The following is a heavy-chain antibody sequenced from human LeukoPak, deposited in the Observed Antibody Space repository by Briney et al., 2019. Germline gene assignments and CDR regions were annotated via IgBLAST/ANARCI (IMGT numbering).Heavy chain of an antibody. Sequence: GGSLRLSCAASGFTFSSYSMNWVRQAPGKGLEWVSSISSSSSYIYYADSVKGRFTISRDNSKNTLYLQMNSLRAEDTAVYYCAKGGPHPYMVRGVFDYWGQGTLVTVSS. CDR3: AKGGPHPYMVRGVFDY. J-gene: IGHJ4*02. CDR2: ISSSSSYI. V-gene: IGHV3-21*04. D-gene: IGHD3-10*01. CDR1: GFTFSSYS.